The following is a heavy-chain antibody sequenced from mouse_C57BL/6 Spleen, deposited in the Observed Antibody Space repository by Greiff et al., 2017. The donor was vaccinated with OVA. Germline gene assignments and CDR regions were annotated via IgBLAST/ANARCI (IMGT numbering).Heavy chain of an antibody. CDR2: IYPRSGNT. Sequence: VKVVESGAELARPGASVKLSCKASGYTFTSYGISWVKQRTGQGLEWIGEIYPRSGNTYYNEKFKGKATLTADKSSSTAYMELRSLTSEDSAVYFCARRDTTVEKNWGQGTTLTVSS. J-gene: IGHJ2*01. D-gene: IGHD1-1*01. CDR1: GYTFTSYG. V-gene: IGHV1-81*01. CDR3: ARRDTTVEKN.